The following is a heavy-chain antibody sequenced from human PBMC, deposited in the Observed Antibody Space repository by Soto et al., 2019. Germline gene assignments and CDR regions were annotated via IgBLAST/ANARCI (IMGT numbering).Heavy chain of an antibody. CDR2: IDWDDDK. J-gene: IGHJ4*02. D-gene: IGHD2-15*01. V-gene: IGHV2-70*01. CDR1: GFSLSTSGMC. Sequence: PTLVNPTQTLTLTCTFSGFSLSTSGMCVSWIRQPPGKALEWLALIDWDDDKYYSTSLKTRLTISKDTSKNQVVLTMTNMDPVDTATYYCARMAFYCSGGSCYSVYFDYWGQGTLVTVSS. CDR3: ARMAFYCSGGSCYSVYFDY.